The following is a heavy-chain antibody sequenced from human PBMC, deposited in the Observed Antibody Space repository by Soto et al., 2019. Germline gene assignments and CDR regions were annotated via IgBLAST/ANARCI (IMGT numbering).Heavy chain of an antibody. CDR1: GGSISSYY. J-gene: IGHJ4*02. D-gene: IGHD6-13*01. CDR2: IYYSGST. Sequence: SETLSLTCTVSGGSISSYYWSWIRQPPGKGLEWIGYIYYSGSTNYNPSLKSRVTISVDTSKNQFSLKLSSVTAVDTAVYYCARLTYSSSWYGRHFDYWGQGTLVTVS. CDR3: ARLTYSSSWYGRHFDY. V-gene: IGHV4-59*01.